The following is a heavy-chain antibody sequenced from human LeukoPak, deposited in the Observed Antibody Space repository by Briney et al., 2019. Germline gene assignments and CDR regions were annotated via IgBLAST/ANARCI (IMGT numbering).Heavy chain of an antibody. CDR1: VFTFSSYA. J-gene: IGHJ6*03. D-gene: IGHD3-10*01. Sequence: GGSLRLSCAASVFTFSSYAMSWVRQAPGKGLEWVSYISSSGSTIYYADSVKGRFTISRDNAKNSLYLQMNSLRAEDTAVYYCARGDYGSSYYYYMDVWGKGTTVTISS. CDR2: ISSSGSTI. CDR3: ARGDYGSSYYYYMDV. V-gene: IGHV3-48*03.